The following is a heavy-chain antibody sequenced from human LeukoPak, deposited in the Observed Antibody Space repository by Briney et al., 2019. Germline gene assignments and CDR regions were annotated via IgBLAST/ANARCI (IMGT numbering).Heavy chain of an antibody. J-gene: IGHJ4*02. D-gene: IGHD2-2*01. V-gene: IGHV1-69*13. CDR1: GGTFSSYA. CDR3: ARVGDIVVVPAALGGPFDY. CDR2: IIPMLDTT. Sequence: ASVKVSCKASGGTFSSYAINWVRQAPGQGLQWVGGIIPMLDTTNYAQKFQGRVTITADESTNTAYMELSSLSSEDAAVYYCARVGDIVVVPAALGGPFDYWGQGTLVTVSS.